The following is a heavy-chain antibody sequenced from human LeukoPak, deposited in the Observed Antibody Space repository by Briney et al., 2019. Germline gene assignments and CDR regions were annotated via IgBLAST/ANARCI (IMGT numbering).Heavy chain of an antibody. V-gene: IGHV3-11*04. D-gene: IGHD3-10*02. J-gene: IGHJ6*04. CDR3: AELGITMIGGV. CDR2: LSSSGSTI. Sequence: GGSLRLSCAASGFTFSDYYMNWIRQAPAKGLECVSYLSSSGSTIYYADSVKGRFTISRDNAKNSLYLQMNSLRAEDTAVYYCAELGITMIGGVWGKGTTVTISS. CDR1: GFTFSDYY.